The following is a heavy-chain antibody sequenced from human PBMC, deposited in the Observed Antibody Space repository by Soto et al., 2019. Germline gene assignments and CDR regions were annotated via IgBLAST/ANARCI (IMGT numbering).Heavy chain of an antibody. CDR2: MNPNSGNT. CDR3: ARGHSRGYYYYYGMDV. CDR1: GYTFTSYD. V-gene: IGHV1-8*01. D-gene: IGHD6-19*01. Sequence: GASVKVSCKASGYTFTSYDINWVRQATGQGLEWMGWMNPNSGNTGYAQKFQGRVTMTRNTSISTAYMELSSLGSEDTAVYYCARGHSRGYYYYYGMDVWGQGTTVTVSS. J-gene: IGHJ6*02.